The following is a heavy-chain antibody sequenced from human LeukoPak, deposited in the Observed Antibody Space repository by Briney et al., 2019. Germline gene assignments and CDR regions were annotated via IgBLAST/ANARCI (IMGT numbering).Heavy chain of an antibody. CDR1: GFSFSNYS. Sequence: GGSLRLSCAASGFSFSNYSLHWVRQAPGKGLEWVALISDDGSNKYYADSVKGRFTLSRDNAKNTLYLQMSSLRSEDTAVYYCARTYGSSADAFDIWGQGTVVTVSS. CDR2: ISDDGSNK. J-gene: IGHJ3*02. D-gene: IGHD6-6*01. V-gene: IGHV3-30*04. CDR3: ARTYGSSADAFDI.